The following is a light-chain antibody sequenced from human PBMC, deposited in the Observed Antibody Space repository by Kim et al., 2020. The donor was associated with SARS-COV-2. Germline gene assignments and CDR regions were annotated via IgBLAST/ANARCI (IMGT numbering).Light chain of an antibody. CDR1: RIGTKS. J-gene: IGLJ2*01. CDR3: QVWDSSSDHVV. Sequence: AAGKSATISLGGSRIGTKSGHWYQQKPGQAPVLVMYYDRVRPSGIPERFSGSNSGNTATLTITRVEAGDQADYYCQVWDSSSDHVVFGGGTQLTVL. V-gene: IGLV3-21*04. CDR2: YDR.